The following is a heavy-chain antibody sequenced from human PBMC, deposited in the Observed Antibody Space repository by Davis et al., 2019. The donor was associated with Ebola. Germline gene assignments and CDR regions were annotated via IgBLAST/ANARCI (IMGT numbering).Heavy chain of an antibody. V-gene: IGHV3-7*03. CDR3: ARASGGPDY. CDR2: IKQDGSQK. Sequence: GESLKISCVASGFTFSNYWMTWVRQAPGKGLEWVANIKQDGSQKFYVDSVKGRFTISRDNAENSLFLQMNSLRAEDTAVYYCARASGGPDYWGQGTLVTVSS. D-gene: IGHD2-15*01. J-gene: IGHJ4*02. CDR1: GFTFSNYW.